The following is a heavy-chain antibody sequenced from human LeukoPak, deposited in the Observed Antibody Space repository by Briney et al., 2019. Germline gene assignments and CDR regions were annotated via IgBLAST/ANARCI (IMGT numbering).Heavy chain of an antibody. D-gene: IGHD3-22*01. Sequence: SETLSLTCTVSGGYISSTSYYWGWIRQPPGKGLEWIGIIYNRGSTDYNPSLKSRVTISVDTSKNQFSLKLNSVTAADTAVYYCARGDYYYDRTIDYWGQGTLVTVSS. V-gene: IGHV4-39*07. CDR2: IYNRGST. CDR1: GGYISSTSYY. J-gene: IGHJ4*02. CDR3: ARGDYYYDRTIDY.